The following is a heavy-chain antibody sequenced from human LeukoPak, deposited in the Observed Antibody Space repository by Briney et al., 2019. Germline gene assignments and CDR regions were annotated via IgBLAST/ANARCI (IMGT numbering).Heavy chain of an antibody. CDR2: ISRNSGSI. CDR1: GFTFDDYA. Sequence: SLRLSCAASGFTFDDYAMHWVRQAPGKGLEWVSGISRNSGSIGYADSVKGRFTISRDNAKNSLYLQMNSLRAEDTALYYCAKVGYDSSGYPYFDYWGQGTLVTVSS. J-gene: IGHJ4*02. D-gene: IGHD3-22*01. V-gene: IGHV3-9*01. CDR3: AKVGYDSSGYPYFDY.